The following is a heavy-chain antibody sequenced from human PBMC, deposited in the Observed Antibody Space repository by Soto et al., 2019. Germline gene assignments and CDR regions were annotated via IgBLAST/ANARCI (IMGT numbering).Heavy chain of an antibody. Sequence: EVQVVESGGGLVKPGGSWGFPGVFSDFPFGTYTRNWVRQAPGRGLGGVSSINGRSNYVYYADSVKGRFTISRDNAKNSLYLQMNRLRAEDTAIYYCAREDGVVGSSSAFDHWGLGTLVTVSS. CDR2: INGRSNYV. CDR3: AREDGVVGSSSAFDH. D-gene: IGHD1-26*01. V-gene: IGHV3-21*01. CDR1: DFPFGTYT. J-gene: IGHJ4*02.